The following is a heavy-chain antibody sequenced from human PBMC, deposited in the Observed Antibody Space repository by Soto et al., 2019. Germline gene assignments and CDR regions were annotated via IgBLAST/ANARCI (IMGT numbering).Heavy chain of an antibody. D-gene: IGHD5-18*01. CDR2: INQDGSQK. V-gene: IGHV3-7*01. CDR3: VRDYGYYVFEY. Sequence: EVELVESGGGLVQPGGSLRLSCAASGFTFSHHWMCWVRQAPGKGLEWLATINQDGSQKYYVDSVKDRFTISTVNAKNSVYPQMNSLGAKDTAVYFCVRDYGYYVFEYWGQGTLVAVSS. CDR1: GFTFSHHW. J-gene: IGHJ4*02.